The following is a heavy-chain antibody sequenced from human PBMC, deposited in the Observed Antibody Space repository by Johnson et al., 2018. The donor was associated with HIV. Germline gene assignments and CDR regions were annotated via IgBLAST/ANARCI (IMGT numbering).Heavy chain of an antibody. V-gene: IGHV3-30*02. CDR1: GFTFSSYG. CDR2: IRYDGSNK. Sequence: QVQLVESGGGVVQPGGSLRLSCAASGFTFSSYGMHWVRQAPGKGLEWVAFIRYDGSNKYYADSVKGRFTISRDNSKNTLYLQMNSLRAEDTAVYYCAKDLVIYVPRSESYYKVFFAFDIRGQGTMVTVSS. CDR3: AKDLVIYVPRSESYYKVFFAFDI. J-gene: IGHJ3*02. D-gene: IGHD3-10*01.